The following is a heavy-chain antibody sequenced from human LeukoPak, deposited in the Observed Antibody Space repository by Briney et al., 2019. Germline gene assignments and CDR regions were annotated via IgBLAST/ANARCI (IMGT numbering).Heavy chain of an antibody. V-gene: IGHV4-59*08. CDR1: GGSISSYY. Sequence: SETLSLTCTVSGGSISSYYWSWTRQPPGKGLEWIGYIYYSGSTNYNPSLKSRVTISVDTSKNQFSLKLSSVTAADTAVYYCARLGARIDYWGQGTLVTVSS. CDR3: ARLGARIDY. CDR2: IYYSGST. J-gene: IGHJ4*02.